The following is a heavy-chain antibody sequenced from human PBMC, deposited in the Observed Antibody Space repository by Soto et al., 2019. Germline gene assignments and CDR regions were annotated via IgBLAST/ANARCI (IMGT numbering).Heavy chain of an antibody. V-gene: IGHV3-21*01. D-gene: IGHD6-13*01. J-gene: IGHJ6*02. CDR3: ARGRSGSGWYGLGGMDV. Sequence: EVQLLESGGGLVKPGGSLRLSCAASGSTFSSYGMNWVRQAPGKGLEWVSSVSSGSAYIYYAESVKGRFTISRDNAKTSLYPQMNSLRADDTAVYYCARGRSGSGWYGLGGMDVWGQGTTVTVSS. CDR1: GSTFSSYG. CDR2: VSSGSAYI.